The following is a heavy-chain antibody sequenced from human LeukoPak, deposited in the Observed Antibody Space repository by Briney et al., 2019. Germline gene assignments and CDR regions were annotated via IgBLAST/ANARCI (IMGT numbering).Heavy chain of an antibody. D-gene: IGHD3-3*01. CDR3: ARGLRRYDFWSGYPRYYFDY. CDR1: GGSISSYY. V-gene: IGHV4-34*01. CDR2: INHSGST. J-gene: IGHJ4*02. Sequence: PSETLSLTCTVSGGSISSYYWSWIRQPPGKGLEWIGEINHSGSTNYNPSLKSRVTISVDTSKNQFSLKLSSVTAADTAVYYCARGLRRYDFWSGYPRYYFDYWGQGTLVTVSS.